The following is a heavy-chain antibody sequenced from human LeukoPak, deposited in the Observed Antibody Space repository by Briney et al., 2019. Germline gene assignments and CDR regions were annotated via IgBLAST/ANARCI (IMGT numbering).Heavy chain of an antibody. Sequence: SETLSLTCAVYGGSFSGYYWSWIRQPPGKGLEWIGEINHSGSTNYNPSLKSRVTISVDTSKNQFSLKLSSVTAADTAVYYCARNSLVRGVTFYGMDVWGQGTTVTVSS. CDR1: GGSFSGYY. D-gene: IGHD3-10*01. V-gene: IGHV4-34*01. CDR3: ARNSLVRGVTFYGMDV. J-gene: IGHJ6*02. CDR2: INHSGST.